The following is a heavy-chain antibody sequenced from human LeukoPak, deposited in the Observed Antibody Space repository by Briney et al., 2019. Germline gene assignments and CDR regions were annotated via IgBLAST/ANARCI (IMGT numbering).Heavy chain of an antibody. Sequence: PSETLSLTCTVSGGSISSSSYYWGWIRQPPGKGLEWIGSIYYSGSTYYNPSLKSRVTISVDTSKNQFSLKLSSVTAADTAVYYCARRPAYGSGSYWRNWGQGTPVTVSS. CDR2: IYYSGST. CDR1: GGSISSSSYY. CDR3: ARRPAYGSGSYWRN. V-gene: IGHV4-39*01. D-gene: IGHD3-10*01. J-gene: IGHJ4*02.